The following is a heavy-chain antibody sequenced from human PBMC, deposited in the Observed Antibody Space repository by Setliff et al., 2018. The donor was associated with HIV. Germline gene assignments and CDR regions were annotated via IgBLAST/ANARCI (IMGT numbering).Heavy chain of an antibody. Sequence: LSLTCAVYGGSFSGYYWSWIRQPPGKGLEWIGEINHSGSTNYNPSLKGRVTISVDTSKNQFSLKLNSVTAADTAVYHCARGDTYYHDRSGYVKSALDAFDIWGRGTMVTVSS. J-gene: IGHJ3*02. CDR2: INHSGST. CDR3: ARGDTYYHDRSGYVKSALDAFDI. D-gene: IGHD3-22*01. CDR1: GGSFSGYY. V-gene: IGHV4-34*01.